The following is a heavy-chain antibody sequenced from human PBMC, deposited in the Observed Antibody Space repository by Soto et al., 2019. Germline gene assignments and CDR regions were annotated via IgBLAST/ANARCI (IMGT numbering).Heavy chain of an antibody. J-gene: IGHJ1*01. D-gene: IGHD2-21*01. V-gene: IGHV1-69*06. CDR2: IIPMFPTT. CDR3: ATDGDSADYGY. Sequence: AVKFSCKASGGTFGRNAIHWVRQAPGQGLEWMGGIIPMFPTTNYAQKFKGGLTIYADKSTGTAYMEMTSLRSEDTAVYYCATDGDSADYGYWGQGTLVPVSS. CDR1: GGTFGRNA.